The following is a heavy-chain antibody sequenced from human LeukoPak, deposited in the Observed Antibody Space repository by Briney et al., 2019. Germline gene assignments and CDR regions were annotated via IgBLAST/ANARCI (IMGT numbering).Heavy chain of an antibody. CDR2: IYSGGST. Sequence: PGGSLRLSCAASGFTVSSNYMSWVRQAPGKGLEWVSVIYSGGSTYYADSVKGRFTISRDNSKNTLYLQMNSLRAEDTAVYYCARERYSSGRYYAFDIWGQGTMVTVSS. CDR3: ARERYSSGRYYAFDI. V-gene: IGHV3-66*01. J-gene: IGHJ3*02. D-gene: IGHD6-19*01. CDR1: GFTVSSNY.